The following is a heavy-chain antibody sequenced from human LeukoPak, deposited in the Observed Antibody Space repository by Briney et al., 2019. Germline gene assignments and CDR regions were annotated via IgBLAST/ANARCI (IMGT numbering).Heavy chain of an antibody. CDR2: ISVTTAT. CDR1: GFSFSSYN. CDR3: VRDHDWAFDY. V-gene: IGHV3-48*01. D-gene: IGHD3-9*01. J-gene: IGHJ4*02. Sequence: GGSLRLSCGASGFSFSSYNMNWVRQAPGKGLEWVSYISVTTATYYADSVSGRFTISRDDAKSSLYLHMNSLRAEDTAVYFCVRDHDWAFDYWGQGTLVTVSS.